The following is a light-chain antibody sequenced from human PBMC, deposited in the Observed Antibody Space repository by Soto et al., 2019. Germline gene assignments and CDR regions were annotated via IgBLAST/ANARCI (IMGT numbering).Light chain of an antibody. CDR2: EGS. J-gene: IGLJ1*01. V-gene: IGLV2-23*01. CDR1: SSDVGSYNL. CDR3: CSYAGSSTVYV. Sequence: QSALTQPASVSGSPGQSITISCTGTSSDVGSYNLVSWYQQHPGKAPKLMIYEGSKRPSGVSNRFSGSKSGNTASLTISGLQAEDEADYYCCSYAGSSTVYVFGTGTKVTVL.